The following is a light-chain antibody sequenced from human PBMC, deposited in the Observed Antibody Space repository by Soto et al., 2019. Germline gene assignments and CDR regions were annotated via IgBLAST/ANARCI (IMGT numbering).Light chain of an antibody. J-gene: IGKJ1*01. Sequence: EIVLTQSPGTLSLSPGERATLSSRSSESVSSIYLAWYQQKPDQAPRLVIYDVSGRATGIPDRFSGSGSGTDFTLTISRLEPEDFAVYYCQQYGISPTFGQGTKVEI. V-gene: IGKV3-20*01. CDR2: DVS. CDR1: ESVSSIY. CDR3: QQYGISPT.